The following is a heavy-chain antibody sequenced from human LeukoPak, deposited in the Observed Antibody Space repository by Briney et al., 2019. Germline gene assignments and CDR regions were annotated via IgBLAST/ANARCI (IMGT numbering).Heavy chain of an antibody. D-gene: IGHD3-22*01. J-gene: IGHJ4*02. CDR3: ARGRVYDSTGYPPDY. CDR2: IYYSGTT. V-gene: IGHV4-30-4*01. CDR1: GGSISSGDYY. Sequence: PSETLSLTCTVSGGSISSGDYYWSWIRQPPGKGLEWIGYIYYSGTTDYNPSLKSRVTTSIDTSKNQFSLKLSSVTAADTAVYYCARGRVYDSTGYPPDYWGQGTLVTVSS.